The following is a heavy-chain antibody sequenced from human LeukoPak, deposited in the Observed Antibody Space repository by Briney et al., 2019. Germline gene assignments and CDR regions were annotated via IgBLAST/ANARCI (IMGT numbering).Heavy chain of an antibody. D-gene: IGHD3-22*01. V-gene: IGHV4-59*01. CDR2: IYYSGST. CDR1: GGPISSYY. Sequence: KSSETLSLTCTVSGGPISSYYWSWIRQPPGKGLEWIGYIYYSGSTNYNPSLKSRVTISVDTSKNQFSLKLSSVTAADTAVYYCARGTFYDSSGYYYVGAEGPFDYWGQGTLVTVSS. J-gene: IGHJ4*02. CDR3: ARGTFYDSSGYYYVGAEGPFDY.